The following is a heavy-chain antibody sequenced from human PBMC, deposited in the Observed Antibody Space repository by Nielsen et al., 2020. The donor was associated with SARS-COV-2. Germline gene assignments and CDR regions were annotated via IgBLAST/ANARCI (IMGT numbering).Heavy chain of an antibody. Sequence: PGKGLEWIGYIYYSGSTNYNPSLKSRVTISVDTSKNQFSLKLSSVTAADTAVYYCARGSRSWYYFDYWGQGTLVTVSS. CDR3: ARGSRSWYYFDY. V-gene: IGHV4-59*13. D-gene: IGHD6-13*01. CDR2: IYYSGST. J-gene: IGHJ4*02.